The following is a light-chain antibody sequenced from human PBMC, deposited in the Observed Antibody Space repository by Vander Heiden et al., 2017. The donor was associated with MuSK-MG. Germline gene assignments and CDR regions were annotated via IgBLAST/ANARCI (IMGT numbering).Light chain of an antibody. CDR3: QQANSYPLT. CDR1: QGVGNW. Sequence: IQLTQSPSSVSASVGHGVSLTFRASQGVGNWLAWYQQKRGKAPQLLIYAGSSLQSGVPSRFSGSGSGTDFTLTISSMQPEDIATYYCQQANSYPLTFGGGTEVKIK. J-gene: IGKJ4*01. V-gene: IGKV1-12*01. CDR2: AGS.